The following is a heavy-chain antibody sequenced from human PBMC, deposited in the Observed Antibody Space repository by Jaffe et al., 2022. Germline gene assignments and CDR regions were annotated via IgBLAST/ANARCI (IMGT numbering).Heavy chain of an antibody. D-gene: IGHD5-18*01. CDR3: ARDLGGQLWPNAPYYYYYMDV. V-gene: IGHV1-69*01. CDR1: GGTFSSYA. Sequence: QVQLVQSGAEVKKPGSSVKVSCKASGGTFSSYAISWVRQAPGQGLEWMGGIIPIFGTANYAQKFQGRVTITADESTSTAYMELSSLRSEDTAVYYCARDLGGQLWPNAPYYYYYMDVWGKGTTVTVSS. CDR2: IIPIFGTA. J-gene: IGHJ6*03.